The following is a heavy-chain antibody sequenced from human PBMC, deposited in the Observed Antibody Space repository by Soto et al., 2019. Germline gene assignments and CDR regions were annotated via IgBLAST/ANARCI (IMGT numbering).Heavy chain of an antibody. J-gene: IGHJ3*02. CDR3: ATTTNIVATPTSAFDI. CDR2: IYYSGST. CDR1: GGSISSYY. V-gene: IGHV4-59*08. D-gene: IGHD5-12*01. Sequence: SETLSLTCTVSGGSISSYYWSWIRQPPGKGLEWIGYIYYSGSTNYNPSLKSRVTISVDTSKNQFSLKLSSVTAADTAVYYCATTTNIVATPTSAFDIWGQGTMVTVSS.